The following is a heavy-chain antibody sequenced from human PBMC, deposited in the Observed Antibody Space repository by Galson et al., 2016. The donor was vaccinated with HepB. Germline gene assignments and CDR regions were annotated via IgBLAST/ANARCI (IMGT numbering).Heavy chain of an antibody. V-gene: IGHV1-3*01. CDR2: INPGNSDR. D-gene: IGHD3-10*01. CDR3: AIGSGTYYPLY. Sequence: SVKVSCKASGYTFTKYPIHWVRQAPGQRPEYMGWINPGNSDRYFSQIFQDRFTIATDTSASSVYMELSSVTAADTAVYYCAIGSGTYYPLYWGQGILVTVSS. J-gene: IGHJ4*02. CDR1: GYTFTKYP.